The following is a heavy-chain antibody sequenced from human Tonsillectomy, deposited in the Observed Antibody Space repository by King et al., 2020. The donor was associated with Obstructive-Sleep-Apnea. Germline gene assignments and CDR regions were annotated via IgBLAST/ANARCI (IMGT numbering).Heavy chain of an antibody. J-gene: IGHJ4*02. CDR1: GFTFDDYA. CDR3: AKDGGSSSWYVTPYFDY. V-gene: IGHV3-43D*03. Sequence: VQLVESGGVVVQPGGSLRLSCAASGFTFDDYAMHWVRQAPGKGLEWVSLISWDGGSTYYADSVKGRFTISRDNSKNSLYLQMNSLRAEDTALYHCAKDGGSSSWYVTPYFDYWGQGTLVTVSS. D-gene: IGHD6-13*01. CDR2: ISWDGGST.